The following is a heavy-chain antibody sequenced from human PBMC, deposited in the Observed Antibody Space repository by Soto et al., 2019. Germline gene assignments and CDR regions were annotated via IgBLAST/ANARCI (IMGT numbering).Heavy chain of an antibody. CDR1: GYTLTELS. D-gene: IGHD6-6*01. V-gene: IGHV1-24*01. CDR2: FDPEDGET. Sequence: ASVKVSCKVSGYTLTELSMHWVRQAPGKGLEWMGGFDPEDGETIYAQKFQGRVTMTEDTSTDTAYMELSSLRSEDTAVYYCATDLGQLVGERSFDYWGQGTLVTVSS. J-gene: IGHJ4*02. CDR3: ATDLGQLVGERSFDY.